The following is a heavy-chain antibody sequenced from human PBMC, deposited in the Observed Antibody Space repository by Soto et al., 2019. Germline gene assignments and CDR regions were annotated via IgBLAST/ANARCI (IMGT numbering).Heavy chain of an antibody. CDR1: GGTFISYA. D-gene: IGHD5-12*01. J-gene: IGHJ6*02. V-gene: IGHV1-69*13. Sequence: SVKVSCKASGGTFISYAISWVRQAPGQGLEWRGGIIPIFGTANYAQKFQGRVTITADESTSTAYMELSSLRSEDTAVYYCARGGAVGYSGYDYYYYYGMDVWGQGTTVTVSS. CDR2: IIPIFGTA. CDR3: ARGGAVGYSGYDYYYYYGMDV.